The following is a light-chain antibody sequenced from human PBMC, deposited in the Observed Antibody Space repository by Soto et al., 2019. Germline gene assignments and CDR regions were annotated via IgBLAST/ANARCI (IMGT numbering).Light chain of an antibody. CDR2: SAS. CDR3: QLFVDSPPRWT. J-gene: IGKJ1*01. Sequence: EIVLTQSPGALSLSPGDRATLSCRASQTFSSTYLAWYQQKPGQAPRLLIYSASTRATGIPDRFSGSGSGTDFTLTISRLETEDSEVYYCQLFVDSPPRWTFGQGTKVDIK. V-gene: IGKV3-20*01. CDR1: QTFSSTY.